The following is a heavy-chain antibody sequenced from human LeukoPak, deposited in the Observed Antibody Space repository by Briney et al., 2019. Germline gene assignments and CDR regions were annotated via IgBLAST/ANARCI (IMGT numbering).Heavy chain of an antibody. V-gene: IGHV3-15*07. CDR3: TTGIDDGGGY. CDR2: IKTNTDGEPT. Sequence: GGSLRLSCVSSGFTFAKVWMNWVRQAPGKDLEWVGRIKTNTDGEPTDYAAPVEGRSVISRDDSKKTLYLQMNSLRVDDTALYFCTTGIDDGGGYWGQGTMVTVSS. D-gene: IGHD1-1*01. J-gene: IGHJ4*02. CDR1: GFTFAKVW.